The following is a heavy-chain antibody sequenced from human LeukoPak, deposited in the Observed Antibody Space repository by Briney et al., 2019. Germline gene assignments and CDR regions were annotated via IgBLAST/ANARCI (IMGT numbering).Heavy chain of an antibody. CDR3: ARDVRLGYCSGGSCAGVAFDI. V-gene: IGHV3-7*03. CDR2: IKQDGSEK. Sequence: QSGGSLRLSCAASGFTFSSFWMSWVRQAPGEGLEWVANIKQDGSEKYYVDSVKGRFTISKDNAKNSLYLQMNSLRAEDTAVYYCARDVRLGYCSGGSCAGVAFDIWGQGTMVTVSS. CDR1: GFTFSSFW. D-gene: IGHD2-15*01. J-gene: IGHJ3*02.